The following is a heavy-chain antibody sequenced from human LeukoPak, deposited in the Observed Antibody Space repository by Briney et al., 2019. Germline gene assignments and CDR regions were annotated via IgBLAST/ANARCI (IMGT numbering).Heavy chain of an antibody. CDR2: IYYSGRT. CDR1: GGSISSYY. D-gene: IGHD1-14*01. V-gene: IGHV4-59*12. Sequence: PSETLSLTCTVSGGSISSYYWSWIRQPPGKGLEWIGYIYYSGRTNYNASLRSRVTISVDKSKNQFSLKLSSATAADTAVYYCARITGIPSPSEFDYWGQGTLVTVSS. J-gene: IGHJ4*02. CDR3: ARITGIPSPSEFDY.